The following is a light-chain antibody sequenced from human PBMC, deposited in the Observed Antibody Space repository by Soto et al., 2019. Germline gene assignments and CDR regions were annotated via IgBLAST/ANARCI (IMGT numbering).Light chain of an antibody. CDR2: EVT. CDR3: SSYAGGNNLV. CDR1: SSDVGAYNY. J-gene: IGLJ2*01. Sequence: QSALTQPPSASSSPGQSVTISCTGTSSDVGAYNYVSWYQQHPGKAPKVMIYEVTKRPSGVPDRFSGSKSGNTASLTVSGLQAEDEADYYCSSYAGGNNLVFGGGTQLTVL. V-gene: IGLV2-8*02.